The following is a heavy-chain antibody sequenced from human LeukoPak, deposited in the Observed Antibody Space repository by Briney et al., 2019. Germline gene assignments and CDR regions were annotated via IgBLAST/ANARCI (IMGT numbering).Heavy chain of an antibody. Sequence: GGSLRLSCAASGFTFSDYYMSWIRQAPGKGLEWVSHISNSGYTTYYADSVKGRFTISRDNSKSTLYLQMNSLRAEDTAVYYCAKAPKYSSGWYNWFGPWGQGTLVTVSS. D-gene: IGHD6-19*01. CDR2: ISNSGYTT. J-gene: IGHJ5*02. CDR3: AKAPKYSSGWYNWFGP. CDR1: GFTFSDYY. V-gene: IGHV3-11*04.